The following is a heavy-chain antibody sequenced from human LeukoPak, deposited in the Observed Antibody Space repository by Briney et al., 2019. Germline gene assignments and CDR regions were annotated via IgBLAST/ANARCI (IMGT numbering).Heavy chain of an antibody. Sequence: GASVKVSCKASGYTFTSYDINWVRQATGQGLEWMGWMNPNSGNTGYAQKFQGRVTMTRNTSISTAYMELSSLRSDDTAVYYCARDYRYSSGYDYWGQGTLVTVSS. CDR1: GYTFTSYD. V-gene: IGHV1-8*01. CDR3: ARDYRYSSGYDY. CDR2: MNPNSGNT. J-gene: IGHJ4*02. D-gene: IGHD6-19*01.